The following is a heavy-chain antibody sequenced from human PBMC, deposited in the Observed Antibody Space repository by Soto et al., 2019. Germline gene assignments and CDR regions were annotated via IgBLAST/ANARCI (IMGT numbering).Heavy chain of an antibody. Sequence: SETLSLTCAVSGGSISSDYWWTWVRQTPGKGLYWIGEIYHSGTTNYNPSLMSRVTMAVDKHKSQFSLRLAYVTAADTAFYYCARSRCYGVCSGKGLAPRCQRSLVTVSS. J-gene: IGHJ5*02. D-gene: IGHD2-2*01. CDR1: GGSISSDYW. CDR2: IYHSGTT. CDR3: ARSRCYGVCSGKGLAP. V-gene: IGHV4-4*02.